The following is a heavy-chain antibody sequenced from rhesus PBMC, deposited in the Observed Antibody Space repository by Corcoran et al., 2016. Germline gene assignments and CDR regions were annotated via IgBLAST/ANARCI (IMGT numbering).Heavy chain of an antibody. CDR3: TRGGSSYPDY. V-gene: IGHV1-180*01. J-gene: IGHJ4*01. CDR1: GYTFTSYY. Sequence: QVQLVQSGSEIKQPGASVKLSCKASGYTFTSYYMHWVRQAPGQGLEWKGLISPYNGTQGYAQNFQGRVTITTDTATSTGYMELSSLRSEDTAVYYGTRGGSSYPDYWGQGVLVTVSS. D-gene: IGHD6-43*01. CDR2: ISPYNGTQ.